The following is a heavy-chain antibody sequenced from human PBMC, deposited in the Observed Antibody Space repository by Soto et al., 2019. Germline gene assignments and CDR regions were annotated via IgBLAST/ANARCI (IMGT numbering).Heavy chain of an antibody. D-gene: IGHD3-22*01. CDR1: GFTFSSYG. Sequence: QVQLVESGGGVVQPGRSLRLSCAASGFTFSSYGMHWVRQAPGKGLEWVAVISYDGSNKYYADSVKGRFTISRDNSKNTLYLQMNSLRAEDTAVYYCAKLSASAYYYDSSGSPPGMDVWGQGTTVTVSS. CDR2: ISYDGSNK. J-gene: IGHJ6*02. V-gene: IGHV3-30*18. CDR3: AKLSASAYYYDSSGSPPGMDV.